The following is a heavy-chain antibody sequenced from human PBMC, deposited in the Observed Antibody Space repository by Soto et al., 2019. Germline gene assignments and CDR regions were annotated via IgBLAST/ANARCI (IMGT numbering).Heavy chain of an antibody. CDR3: AKDPEFVVVVSGAFDI. Sequence: GGSLRLSCAASGFTFSDYYMSWIRQAPGKELEWISYISSSGGTIYYADSVKGRFTISRDNAKNSLYLQMNSLRAEDTAVYYCAKDPEFVVVVSGAFDIWGQGTMVTVSS. J-gene: IGHJ3*02. CDR2: ISSSGGTI. CDR1: GFTFSDYY. D-gene: IGHD2-15*01. V-gene: IGHV3-11*01.